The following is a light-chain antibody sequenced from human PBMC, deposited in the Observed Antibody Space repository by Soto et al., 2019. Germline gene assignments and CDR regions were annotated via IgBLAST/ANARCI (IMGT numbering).Light chain of an antibody. CDR2: LNSDGSH. Sequence: QFVLTQSPSASASLGASVKLTCTLSSGHSSYAIAWHQQQPEKGPRYLMKLNSDGSHSKGAGIPDRFSGSSSGAERYLTISSLQSEDEADYYCQTWAAGIQVFGGGTKLTVL. V-gene: IGLV4-69*01. CDR1: SGHSSYA. J-gene: IGLJ2*01. CDR3: QTWAAGIQV.